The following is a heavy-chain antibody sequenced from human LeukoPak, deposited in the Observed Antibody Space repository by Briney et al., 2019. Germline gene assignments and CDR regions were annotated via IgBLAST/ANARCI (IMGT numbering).Heavy chain of an antibody. Sequence: PGRSLRLSCAASGFTINTNGMHWVRQAPGKGLEWVAVMSHDGSNKYYADSVKGRFTISRDNSKNTLFLQMNSLRPDDTAVYYCAKRGHYSLNWYHYFDYWGQGTLVTVSS. J-gene: IGHJ4*02. CDR2: MSHDGSNK. CDR1: GFTINTNG. V-gene: IGHV3-30*18. D-gene: IGHD6-13*01. CDR3: AKRGHYSLNWYHYFDY.